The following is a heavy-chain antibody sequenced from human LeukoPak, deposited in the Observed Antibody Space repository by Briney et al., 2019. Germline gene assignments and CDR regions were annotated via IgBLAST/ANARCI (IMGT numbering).Heavy chain of an antibody. CDR3: AVIVVVTASTAFDI. CDR1: GIPFSSFG. Sequence: PGGSLRLSCAAPGIPFSSFGMHWVRQAPGKGLEWVAVISYDGANKYYADSVRGRFAISRDNSKNTLYLQMNSLRPEDTAVYYCAVIVVVTASTAFDIWGQGTMVTVSS. CDR2: ISYDGANK. V-gene: IGHV3-30*19. J-gene: IGHJ3*02. D-gene: IGHD2-21*02.